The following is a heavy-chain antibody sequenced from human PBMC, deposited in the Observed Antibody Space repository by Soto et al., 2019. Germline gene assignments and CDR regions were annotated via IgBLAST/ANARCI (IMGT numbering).Heavy chain of an antibody. Sequence: GGSLRLSCAASGFTFSSYAMSWVRQAPGKGLEWVSAISGSGGSTYYADSVKGRFTISRDNSKNTLYLQMNSLRAEDTAVYYCALLGGAVLRFLEWLFPLEDYYMDVWGKGTTVTVSS. V-gene: IGHV3-23*01. D-gene: IGHD3-3*01. CDR2: ISGSGGST. CDR1: GFTFSSYA. J-gene: IGHJ6*03. CDR3: ALLGGAVLRFLEWLFPLEDYYMDV.